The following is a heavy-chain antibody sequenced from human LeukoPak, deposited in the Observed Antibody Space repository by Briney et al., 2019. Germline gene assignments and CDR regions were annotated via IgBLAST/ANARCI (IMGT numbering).Heavy chain of an antibody. D-gene: IGHD2-15*01. CDR2: ISAYNGNT. Sequence: ASVKVSCKASGYTFTGYGISWVRQAPGQGLEWMGWISAYNGNTNYAQKLQGRVTMTTDTSTSTAYMELRSLRSDDTAVYYCATALYCSGGSCHVPYYYYGMDVWGQGTTVTVSS. CDR1: GYTFTGYG. CDR3: ATALYCSGGSCHVPYYYYGMDV. J-gene: IGHJ6*02. V-gene: IGHV1-18*01.